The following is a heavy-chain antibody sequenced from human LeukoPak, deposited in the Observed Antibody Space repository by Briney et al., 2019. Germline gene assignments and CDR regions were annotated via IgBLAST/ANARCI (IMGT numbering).Heavy chain of an antibody. CDR1: GYTFTSYY. D-gene: IGHD6-19*01. J-gene: IGHJ4*02. Sequence: ASVKVSCKASGYTFTSYYMHWARQAPGQGLEWMGIVNPSGGSTTYAQKFQGRVTMTRDTSTSTVYVDLSSLRSEDTAVYYCARGAVAGRRFDYWGQGTLVTVSS. CDR3: ARGAVAGRRFDY. CDR2: VNPSGGST. V-gene: IGHV1-46*03.